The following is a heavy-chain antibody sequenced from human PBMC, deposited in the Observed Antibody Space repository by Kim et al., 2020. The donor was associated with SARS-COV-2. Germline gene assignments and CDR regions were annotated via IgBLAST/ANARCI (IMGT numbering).Heavy chain of an antibody. CDR3: AKDQELWGMVRGVIDY. D-gene: IGHD3-10*01. V-gene: IGHV3-9*01. J-gene: IGHJ4*02. Sequence: SVKGRFTISRDNAKNSLYLQMNSLRAEDTALYYCAKDQELWGMVRGVIDYWGQGTLVTVSS.